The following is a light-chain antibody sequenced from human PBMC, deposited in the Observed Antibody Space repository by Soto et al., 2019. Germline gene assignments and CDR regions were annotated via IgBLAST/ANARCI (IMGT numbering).Light chain of an antibody. J-gene: IGLJ2*01. CDR2: RND. V-gene: IGLV1-47*01. CDR3: AAWDDSLSGVV. Sequence: QSVLTQPPSASETPGQRVTIACSGSSSNIGSNSVYWYQQLPGTAPKLLIYRNDQRPSGVPDRSSGSKSGTSASLAISGLRSEDEDDYYCAAWDDSLSGVVFGGGTKQTVL. CDR1: SSNIGSNS.